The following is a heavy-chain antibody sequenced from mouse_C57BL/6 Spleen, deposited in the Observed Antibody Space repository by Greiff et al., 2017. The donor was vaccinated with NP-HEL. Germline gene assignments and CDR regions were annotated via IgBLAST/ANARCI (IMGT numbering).Heavy chain of an antibody. CDR2: IDPEDGDT. CDR1: GFNIKDYY. Sequence: EVQLQQSGAELVRPGASVKLSCTASGFNIKDYYMHWVKQRPEQGLEWIGRIDPEDGDTEYAPTFSGKATFTADTSSNTAYLQLSSLTSEDAAVYYCTTDSSGSTGDYWGQGTTLTVSS. J-gene: IGHJ2*01. CDR3: TTDSSGSTGDY. D-gene: IGHD3-2*02. V-gene: IGHV14-1*01.